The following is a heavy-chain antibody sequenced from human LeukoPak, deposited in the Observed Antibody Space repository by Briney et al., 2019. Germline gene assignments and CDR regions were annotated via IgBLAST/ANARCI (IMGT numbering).Heavy chain of an antibody. Sequence: PGGSLRLSCAASGFTFTTYWMTWVRQTPGRGPEWLANIKQDGSVKYYVDSVKGRFTISRDNAKNSLYLQMISLRAEDTGVYYCATGSGWHDHWGQGTLVTVSS. J-gene: IGHJ5*02. CDR1: GFTFTTYW. CDR2: IKQDGSVK. V-gene: IGHV3-7*01. D-gene: IGHD6-19*01. CDR3: ATGSGWHDH.